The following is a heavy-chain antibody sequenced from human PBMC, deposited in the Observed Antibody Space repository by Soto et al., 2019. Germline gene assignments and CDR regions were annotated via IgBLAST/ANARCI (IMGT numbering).Heavy chain of an antibody. V-gene: IGHV1-3*01. CDR3: ASALAPKIAAAGYWYFDL. CDR1: GYTFTSYA. CDR2: INAGNGNT. Sequence: QVQLVQSGAEVKKPGASVKVSCKASGYTFTSYAMHWVRQAPGQRLEWMGWINAGNGNTKYSQKFQGRVTMTRDISASTAYMELSSLRSEDTAVYYCASALAPKIAAAGYWYFDLWGRGTLVTVSS. D-gene: IGHD6-13*01. J-gene: IGHJ2*01.